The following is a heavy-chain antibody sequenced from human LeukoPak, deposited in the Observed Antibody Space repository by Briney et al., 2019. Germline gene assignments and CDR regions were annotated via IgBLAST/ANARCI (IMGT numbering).Heavy chain of an antibody. J-gene: IGHJ4*02. CDR2: ITGSGGDT. CDR3: ATKRNIVTTSADDF. V-gene: IGHV3-23*01. CDR1: GFTFSSYA. Sequence: GGSLRLACEASGFTFSSYAMSWVRQAPGKGLEWVSGITGSGGDTYYADSVKGRFTISRDNSKNTLYLQMTSLRAEDTAAYYCATKRNIVTTSADDFWGQGTLVTVSS. D-gene: IGHD2/OR15-2a*01.